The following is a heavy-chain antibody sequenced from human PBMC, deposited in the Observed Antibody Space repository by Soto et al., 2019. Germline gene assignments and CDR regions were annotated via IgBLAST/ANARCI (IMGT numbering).Heavy chain of an antibody. CDR3: ARQALYYDFWSGYYGSIYYMDV. CDR1: GGSISSYY. D-gene: IGHD3-3*01. V-gene: IGHV4-59*08. J-gene: IGHJ6*03. CDR2: IYYSGST. Sequence: SETLSLTCTVSGGSISSYYWSWIRQPPGKGLEWIGYIYYSGSTNYNPSLKSRVTISVDTSKNQFSLKLSSVTAADTAVYYCARQALYYDFWSGYYGSIYYMDVWGKGTTVTVSS.